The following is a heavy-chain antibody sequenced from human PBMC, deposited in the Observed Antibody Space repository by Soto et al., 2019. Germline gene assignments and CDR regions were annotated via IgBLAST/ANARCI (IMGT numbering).Heavy chain of an antibody. Sequence: GGSLRLSCAASGFTFSSYSMNWVRQAPGKGLEWVSYISSSSSTIYYADSVKGRFTISRDNAKNSLYLQMHSLRDEDTAVYYCARVICSGGSCYNAYAFDIWGQGTMVTVSS. J-gene: IGHJ3*02. CDR1: GFTFSSYS. V-gene: IGHV3-48*02. CDR2: ISSSSSTI. D-gene: IGHD2-15*01. CDR3: ARVICSGGSCYNAYAFDI.